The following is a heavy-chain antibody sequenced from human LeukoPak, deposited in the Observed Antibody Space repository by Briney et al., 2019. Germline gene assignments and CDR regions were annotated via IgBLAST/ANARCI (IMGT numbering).Heavy chain of an antibody. V-gene: IGHV3-66*02. J-gene: IGHJ4*02. CDR3: ARDRRIVVVSSYYFDY. Sequence: GGSLRLSCAASGLIVRSNYMNWVRQAPGKGLEWVSIMYSGGTTYYADSVKGRFTISRDNSKNTLYLQMNSLRAEDTAVYYCARDRRIVVVSSYYFDYWGQGTLVTVSS. CDR2: MYSGGTT. D-gene: IGHD3-22*01. CDR1: GLIVRSNY.